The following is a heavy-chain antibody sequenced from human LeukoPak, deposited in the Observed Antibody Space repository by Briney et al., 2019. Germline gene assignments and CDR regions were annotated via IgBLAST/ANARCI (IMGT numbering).Heavy chain of an antibody. V-gene: IGHV1-69*04. J-gene: IGHJ4*02. D-gene: IGHD1-26*01. Sequence: SVKVSCKASGGTFSSYAISWVRQAPGQGREWMGRIIPILGIANYAQKFQGRVTITADKSTSTAYMELSSLRSEDTAVYYCARGVTVGATFDYWGQGTLVTVSS. CDR3: ARGVTVGATFDY. CDR2: IIPILGIA. CDR1: GGTFSSYA.